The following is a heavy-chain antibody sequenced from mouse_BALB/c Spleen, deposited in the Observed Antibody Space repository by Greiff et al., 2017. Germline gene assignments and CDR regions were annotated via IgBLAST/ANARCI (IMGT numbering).Heavy chain of an antibody. CDR3: ARSGLGRAFAY. J-gene: IGHJ3*01. Sequence: QVQLLQSGAELVRPGTSVKVSCKASGYAFTNYLIEWVKQRPGQGLEWIGVINPGSGGTNYNEKFKGKATLTADKSSSTAYMQLSSLTSDDSAVYFCARSGLGRAFAYWGQGTLVTVSA. CDR2: INPGSGGT. CDR1: GYAFTNYL. D-gene: IGHD4-1*01. V-gene: IGHV1-54*01.